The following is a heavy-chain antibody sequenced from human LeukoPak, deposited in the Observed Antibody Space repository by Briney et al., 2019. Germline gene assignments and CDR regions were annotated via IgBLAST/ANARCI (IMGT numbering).Heavy chain of an antibody. V-gene: IGHV4-34*01. J-gene: IGHJ3*02. D-gene: IGHD7-27*01. Sequence: PSETLSLTCAVYGGSFSDYYWSWTRQSPGKGLEWIGEINHSGTTHYNPSLKSRVTISVDTSKNQFSLKLSSVTAADTAVYYCARGELGDDAFDIWGQGTMVTVSS. CDR3: ARGELGDDAFDI. CDR1: GGSFSDYY. CDR2: INHSGTT.